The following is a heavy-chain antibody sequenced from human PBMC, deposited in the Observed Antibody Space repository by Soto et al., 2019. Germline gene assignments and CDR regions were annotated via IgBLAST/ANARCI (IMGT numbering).Heavy chain of an antibody. Sequence: ASVKVSCKTSGYTFTGYYLNWVRQAPGRGLEWVGWINPKTGDANNAQKFQGRVTMTTDTSISTGYMELSGLKSDDTAVYYCVTGDHLVRWGQGTRVTVSS. CDR3: VTGDHLVR. V-gene: IGHV1-2*02. CDR1: GYTFTGYY. J-gene: IGHJ4*02. D-gene: IGHD6-6*01. CDR2: INPKTGDA.